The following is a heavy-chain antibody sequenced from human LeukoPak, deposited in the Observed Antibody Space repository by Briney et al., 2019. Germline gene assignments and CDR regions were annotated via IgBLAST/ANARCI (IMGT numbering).Heavy chain of an antibody. CDR1: GGSISSSSYY. J-gene: IGHJ1*01. D-gene: IGHD1-20*01. CDR2: IYYSGST. CDR3: ARGLYNWNPQH. V-gene: IGHV4-39*07. Sequence: SETLSLTCTVSGGSISSSSYYWGWIRQPPGKGLEWIGSIYYSGSTYYNPSLKSRVTISVDTSKNQFSLKLSSVTAADTAVYYCARGLYNWNPQHWGQGTLVTVSS.